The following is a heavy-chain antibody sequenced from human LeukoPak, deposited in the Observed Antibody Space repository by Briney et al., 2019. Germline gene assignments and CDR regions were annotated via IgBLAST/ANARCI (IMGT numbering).Heavy chain of an antibody. Sequence: SEPLSLTCAVYGGSFSGYYWSWIRQPPGKGLEWIGEINHSGSTNYNPSLQSRASVSADTSKNQFSLNLRSVIAADTAVYYCTRGLRLGYCSGGSCYYWFDPWGQGTRVTVSS. CDR2: INHSGST. CDR3: TRGLRLGYCSGGSCYYWFDP. CDR1: GGSFSGYY. V-gene: IGHV4-34*01. D-gene: IGHD2-15*01. J-gene: IGHJ5*02.